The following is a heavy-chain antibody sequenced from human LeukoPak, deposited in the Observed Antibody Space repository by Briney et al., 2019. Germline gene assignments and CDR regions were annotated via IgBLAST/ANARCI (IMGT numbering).Heavy chain of an antibody. CDR2: IYYSGST. J-gene: IGHJ3*02. Sequence: SQTLSLTCTVSGGSISSGGYYWSWIRQHLGKGLEWIGYIYYSGSTYYNPSLKSRVTISVDTSKNQFSLKLSSVTAADTAVYYCARGGTWFDAFDIWGQGTMVTVSS. CDR1: GGSISSGGYY. CDR3: ARGGTWFDAFDI. V-gene: IGHV4-31*03. D-gene: IGHD1-1*01.